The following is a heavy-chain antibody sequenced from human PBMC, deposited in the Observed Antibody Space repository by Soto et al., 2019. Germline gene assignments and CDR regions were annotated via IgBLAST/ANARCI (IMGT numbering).Heavy chain of an antibody. CDR2: IYPRGGST. CDR1: GYNFTNHY. CDR3: ARVGYAGSGTTLHFRWLDF. V-gene: IGHV1-46*01. Sequence: WASVKVSCKTSGYNFTNHYIHWLRQAPGQRLESMGIIYPRGGSTIYAQKLQGKVTMTRDTSTHTLYMELSSLRSEDTPIYYCARVGYAGSGTTLHFRWLDFWGQGTMVTVSS. J-gene: IGHJ5*01. D-gene: IGHD3-16*01.